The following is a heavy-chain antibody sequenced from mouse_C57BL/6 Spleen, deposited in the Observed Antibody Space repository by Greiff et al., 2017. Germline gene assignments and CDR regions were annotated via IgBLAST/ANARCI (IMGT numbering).Heavy chain of an antibody. J-gene: IGHJ4*01. D-gene: IGHD2-1*01. Sequence: QVQLQQPGAELVKPGASVKLSCKASGYTFTSYWMQWVKQRPGQGLEWIGEIDPSDSYTNYNQKFKGKATLTVDTSSSTAYMQLSSLTSEDSAVYDCARPIYYCNYNYAMDYWGQGTSVTVSS. CDR1: GYTFTSYW. CDR2: IDPSDSYT. CDR3: ARPIYYCNYNYAMDY. V-gene: IGHV1-50*01.